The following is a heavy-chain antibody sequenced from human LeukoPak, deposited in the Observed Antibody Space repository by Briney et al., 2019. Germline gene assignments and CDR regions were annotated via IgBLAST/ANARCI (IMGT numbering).Heavy chain of an antibody. CDR3: ARGSIAVAGPPESY. CDR2: INPNSGGT. Sequence: ASVKVSCKASGYTFTGYYMHWVRQAPGQGLEWMGWINPNSGGTNYAQKFQGRVTMTRDTSISTAYMELSRLRSDDTAVYYCARGSIAVAGPPESYWGQGTLVTVSS. CDR1: GYTFTGYY. V-gene: IGHV1-2*02. D-gene: IGHD6-19*01. J-gene: IGHJ4*02.